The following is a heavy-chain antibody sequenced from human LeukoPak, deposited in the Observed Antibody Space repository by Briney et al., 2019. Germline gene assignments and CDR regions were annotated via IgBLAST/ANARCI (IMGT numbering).Heavy chain of an antibody. J-gene: IGHJ4*02. D-gene: IGHD6-6*01. CDR2: INGDGSNS. V-gene: IGHV3-74*01. Sequence: GGSLRLSCVASGFTFTTYWMHWVRQAPGKGLVWVSRINGDGSNSNYADSVKGRFTISRDNARNTLYLQMNGLRAEDTALYYCARTSPASHFDFWGQGTLVTVSS. CDR3: ARTSPASHFDF. CDR1: GFTFTTYW.